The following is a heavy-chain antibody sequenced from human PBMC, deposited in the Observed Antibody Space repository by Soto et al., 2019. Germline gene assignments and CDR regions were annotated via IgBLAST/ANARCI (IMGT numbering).Heavy chain of an antibody. V-gene: IGHV3-72*01. D-gene: IGHD3-10*01. CDR3: ARAPSYYGSGSDY. J-gene: IGHJ4*02. CDR1: GFTFSDPY. CDR2: IKNIANGYTT. Sequence: EVQLVESGGGLVQPGGSLRLSRAASGFTFSDPYMDWVRQAPGKGLQWVGRIKNIANGYTTEYAASLEGRFTISRDDSQNSLYLQMNSLKTEDTAVYYCARAPSYYGSGSDYWGQGTLVTVSS.